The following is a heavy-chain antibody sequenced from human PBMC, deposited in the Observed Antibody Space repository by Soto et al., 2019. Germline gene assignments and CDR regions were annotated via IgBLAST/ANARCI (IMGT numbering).Heavy chain of an antibody. CDR3: ARRVWYSSGWYGDY. J-gene: IGHJ4*02. Sequence: GESLKISCEGSGYSFTIYWISWVRQMPGKGLEWMGRIDPSDSYTNYSPSFQGHVTISADKSISTAYLQWSSLKASDTAMYYCARRVWYSSGWYGDYWGQGTLVTVSS. CDR1: GYSFTIYW. CDR2: IDPSDSYT. D-gene: IGHD6-19*01. V-gene: IGHV5-10-1*01.